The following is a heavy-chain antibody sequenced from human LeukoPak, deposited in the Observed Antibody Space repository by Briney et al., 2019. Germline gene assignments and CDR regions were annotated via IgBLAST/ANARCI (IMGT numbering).Heavy chain of an antibody. Sequence: ASVKVSCKASGYTLTELSMHWVRQAPGKGLEWMGGFDPEDGETNYAQKFQGRVTMTEDTSTDTAYMELSSLRSEDTAVYYCATVSYEDDYGDYVFQHWGQGTLVTVSS. CDR2: FDPEDGET. CDR3: ATVSYEDDYGDYVFQH. J-gene: IGHJ1*01. D-gene: IGHD4-17*01. CDR1: GYTLTELS. V-gene: IGHV1-24*01.